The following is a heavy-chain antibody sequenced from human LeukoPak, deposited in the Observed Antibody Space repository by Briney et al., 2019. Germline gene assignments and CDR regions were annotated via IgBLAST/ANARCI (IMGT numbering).Heavy chain of an antibody. J-gene: IGHJ4*02. V-gene: IGHV3-9*01. Sequence: GGSLRLSCAASGFTFDDYGMHWVRQPPGKSLEWVSGISWNSGNIGYADSVKGRFTISRDNAKNSLYLQMNSLRAEDTALYYCAKVDGYNSGWYDYWGQGTLVTVSS. CDR1: GFTFDDYG. D-gene: IGHD6-19*01. CDR2: ISWNSGNI. CDR3: AKVDGYNSGWYDY.